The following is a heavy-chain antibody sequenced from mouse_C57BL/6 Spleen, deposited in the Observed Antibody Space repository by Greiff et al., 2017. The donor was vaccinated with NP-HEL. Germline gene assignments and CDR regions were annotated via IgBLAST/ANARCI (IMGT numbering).Heavy chain of an antibody. CDR2: INPSSGYT. D-gene: IGHD4-1*01. Sequence: QVQLQQSGAELARPGASVKMSCKASGYTFTSYTMHWVKQRPGQGLEWIGYINPSSGYTKYNQKFKDKATLTADKSSSTAYMQLSSLTSEDSAVYYCARCPHWEYYAMDYWGQGTSVTVSS. CDR3: ARCPHWEYYAMDY. J-gene: IGHJ4*01. V-gene: IGHV1-4*01. CDR1: GYTFTSYT.